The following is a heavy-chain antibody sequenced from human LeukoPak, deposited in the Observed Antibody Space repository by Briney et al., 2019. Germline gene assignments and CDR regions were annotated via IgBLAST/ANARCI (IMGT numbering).Heavy chain of an antibody. CDR2: LMNTWSA. V-gene: IGHV4-38-2*01. D-gene: IGHD1-1*01. Sequence: SETLSLTCDVSGYSDYHWGWVRQPPGKGLEWIGTLMNTWSALYNPSLHRRGTMSLYTSTDQFSLNLKSVTAEDTAVYYCVRVILSKLERRTPYFYFDLWGRGTLVTVSS. CDR3: VRVILSKLERRTPYFYFDL. CDR1: GYSDYH. J-gene: IGHJ2*01.